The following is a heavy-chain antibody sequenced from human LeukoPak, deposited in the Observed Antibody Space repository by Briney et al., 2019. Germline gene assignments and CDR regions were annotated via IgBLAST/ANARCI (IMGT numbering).Heavy chain of an antibody. CDR2: ISGSGGST. V-gene: IGHV3-23*01. D-gene: IGHD6-13*01. J-gene: IGHJ6*03. CDR3: AKDGEQQLVDVDCYYMDV. CDR1: GFTFSSYA. Sequence: GGSLRLSCAASGFTFSSYAMSWVRQAPGKGLEWVSAISGSGGSTYYADSVKGRFTISRDNSKNTLYLQMNSLRAEDTAVYYCAKDGEQQLVDVDCYYMDVWGKGTTVTVSS.